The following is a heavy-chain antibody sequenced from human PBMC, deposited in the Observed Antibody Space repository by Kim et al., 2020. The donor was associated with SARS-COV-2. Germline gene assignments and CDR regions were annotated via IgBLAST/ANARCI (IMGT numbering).Heavy chain of an antibody. J-gene: IGHJ1*01. CDR3: ARGVDPHPMDFLFNF. D-gene: IGHD3-3*01. CDR2: ISVDGGDR. V-gene: IGHV3-30*03. Sequence: GGSLRLSCAASGFSFRNYAMHWVRQAPGRGLQWVAVISVDGGDRDYTDSVKGRFTISRDKSRNTLYLQMDSLREDDTAFYFCARGVDPHPMDFLFNFWGQGTLVTVSS. CDR1: GFSFRNYA.